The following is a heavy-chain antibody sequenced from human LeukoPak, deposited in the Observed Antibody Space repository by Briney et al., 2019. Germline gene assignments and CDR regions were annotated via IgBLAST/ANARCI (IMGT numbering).Heavy chain of an antibody. D-gene: IGHD3-22*01. CDR2: IYPGDSDT. CDR3: ARGPIPYHYDSSGYPLPFDY. Sequence: GESLKISCKGSGYSFTSYWIGRVRQMPGKGLEWMGIIYPGDSDTRYSPSFQGQVTISADKSISTAYLQWSSLKASDTAMYYCARGPIPYHYDSSGYPLPFDYWGQGTLVTVSS. V-gene: IGHV5-51*01. J-gene: IGHJ4*02. CDR1: GYSFTSYW.